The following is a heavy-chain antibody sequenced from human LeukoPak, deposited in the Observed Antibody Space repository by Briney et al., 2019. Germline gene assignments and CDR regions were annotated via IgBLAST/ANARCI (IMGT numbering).Heavy chain of an antibody. CDR2: ISSSGSTI. Sequence: GGSLRLSCAASGFTFSSYEMSWVRQAPGKGLEWVSYISSSGSTIYYADSVKGRFTISGDNAKNSLYLQMNSLRAEDTAVYYCAELGITMIGGVWGKGTTVTISS. D-gene: IGHD3-10*02. CDR1: GFTFSSYE. V-gene: IGHV3-48*03. CDR3: AELGITMIGGV. J-gene: IGHJ6*04.